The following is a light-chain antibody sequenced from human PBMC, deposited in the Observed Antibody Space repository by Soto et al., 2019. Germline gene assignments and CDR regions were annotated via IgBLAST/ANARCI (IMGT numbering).Light chain of an antibody. V-gene: IGKV3-15*01. CDR1: QTVTSN. CDR3: QQYNDWPRT. Sequence: EIVMTQSPVTLSVSPGETANLSCRASQTVTSNLAWYQQKPGRSPRLLLSGASTRATGIPARFSGSGSGTEFTLTISRLQSEDLAVYYCQQYNDWPRTFGQGTKVEI. CDR2: GAS. J-gene: IGKJ1*01.